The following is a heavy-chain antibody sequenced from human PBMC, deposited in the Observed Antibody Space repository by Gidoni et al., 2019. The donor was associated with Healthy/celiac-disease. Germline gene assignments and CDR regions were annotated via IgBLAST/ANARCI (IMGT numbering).Heavy chain of an antibody. Sequence: QLLASGGGLVHPGGSLRLSCAASGFTFSRHWMSWVRQAPGKGREWVANIKQEGSEKYYGDSVKGRFTISRDNAKNSLYLQMNSLRAEDTAVYYCARTATLFGVVITFAFDIWGQGTMVNVSS. D-gene: IGHD3-3*01. V-gene: IGHV3-7*01. J-gene: IGHJ3*02. CDR1: GFTFSRHW. CDR3: ARTATLFGVVITFAFDI. CDR2: IKQEGSEK.